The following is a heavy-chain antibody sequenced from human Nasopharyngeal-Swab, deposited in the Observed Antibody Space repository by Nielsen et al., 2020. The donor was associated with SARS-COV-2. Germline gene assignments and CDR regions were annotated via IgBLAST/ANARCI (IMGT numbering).Heavy chain of an antibody. CDR2: ISSSSSYI. J-gene: IGHJ6*02. CDR1: GFTFTNYN. Sequence: GGSLRLSCAASGFTFTNYNFNWVRQAPGKGLGWVSSISSSSSYIYYADSVKGRFTISRDNAKNSLYLQMNSLRAEDTAVYYCARDGLDYDFWSAYFMDVWGQGTTVTVSS. V-gene: IGHV3-21*01. D-gene: IGHD3-3*01. CDR3: ARDGLDYDFWSAYFMDV.